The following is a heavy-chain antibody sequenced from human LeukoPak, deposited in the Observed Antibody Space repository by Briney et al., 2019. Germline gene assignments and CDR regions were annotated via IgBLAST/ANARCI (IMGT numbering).Heavy chain of an antibody. CDR2: IYTSGST. J-gene: IGHJ6*03. V-gene: IGHV4-61*02. CDR1: GGSISSGTYY. CDR3: ARDRLDIVVFPPSKQRRYMDV. Sequence: PSETLSLTCTVSGGSISSGTYYWSWIRQPAGKGLEWIGRIYTSGSTNYNPSLKSRVTISVDTSKNQFSLKLSSVTAADTAVYYCARDRLDIVVFPPSKQRRYMDVWGKGTTVTVSS. D-gene: IGHD2-15*01.